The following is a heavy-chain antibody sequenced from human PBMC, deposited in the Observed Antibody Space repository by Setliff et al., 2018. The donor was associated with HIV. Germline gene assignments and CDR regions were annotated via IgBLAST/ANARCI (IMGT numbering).Heavy chain of an antibody. J-gene: IGHJ4*02. CDR1: GFALTSNY. V-gene: IGHV3-53*01. CDR2: IYEGGLT. D-gene: IGHD5-18*01. Sequence: GGSLRLSCVASGFALTSNYISWVRQAPGKGLEWVSVIYEGGLTYYADSVEGRFIISRDNSQNTLYLQMNSLRADDTAIYYCAKGFRPVDTALVSGPTYWGQGIRVTVSS. CDR3: AKGFRPVDTALVSGPTY.